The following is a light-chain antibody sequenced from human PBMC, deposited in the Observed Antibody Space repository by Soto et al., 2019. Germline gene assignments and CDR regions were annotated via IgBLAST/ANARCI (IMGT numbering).Light chain of an antibody. CDR3: QQYSNLIT. CDR2: DAS. V-gene: IGKV1-33*01. Sequence: DIQMSQSPSSLSASVGDRFTITCQASQDVSNYLNWYQQKLGKAPKLLIYDASNLETGVPSRFSGSGSGTYFSFTISSLQPEDFATYYCQQYSNLITFGQGTRLEIK. J-gene: IGKJ5*01. CDR1: QDVSNY.